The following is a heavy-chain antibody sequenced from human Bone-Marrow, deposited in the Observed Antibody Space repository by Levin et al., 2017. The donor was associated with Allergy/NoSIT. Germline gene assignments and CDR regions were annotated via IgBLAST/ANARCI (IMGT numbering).Heavy chain of an antibody. V-gene: IGHV3-30*18. Sequence: GESLKISCAASGFTFSSYGMHWVRQAPGKGLEWVAVISYDGSNKYYADSVKGRFTISRDNSKNTLYLQMNSLRAEDTAVYYCAKDKGAELLTEWEYFDYWGQGTLVTVSS. J-gene: IGHJ4*02. CDR3: AKDKGAELLTEWEYFDY. D-gene: IGHD2-15*01. CDR1: GFTFSSYG. CDR2: ISYDGSNK.